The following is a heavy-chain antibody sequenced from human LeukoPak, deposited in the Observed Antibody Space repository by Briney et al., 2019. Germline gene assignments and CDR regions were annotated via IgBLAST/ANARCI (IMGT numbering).Heavy chain of an antibody. V-gene: IGHV3-7*01. J-gene: IGHJ5*02. Sequence: PGGSLRLSCEVSGFTFNTYWMSWVRQAPGKGLEWVANIKQDGSETYYVDPVKGRFTISRDNAKNSLYLQMNSLRDEDTAVYYCARGTYWFDPWGQGTLVTVSS. CDR1: GFTFNTYW. CDR2: IKQDGSET. D-gene: IGHD1-1*01. CDR3: ARGTYWFDP.